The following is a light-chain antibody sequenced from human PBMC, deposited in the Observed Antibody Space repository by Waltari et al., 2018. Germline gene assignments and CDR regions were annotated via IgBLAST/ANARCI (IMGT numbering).Light chain of an antibody. CDR2: DTS. V-gene: IGKV3-20*01. J-gene: IGKJ1*01. CDR3: QHYVRLPAT. CDR1: QSVTRAL. Sequence: EILLTQSPGTLSLSPGERATLSCRAMQSVTRALAWYQQKPGQAPRLLIYDTSKRATGITDRFSGSGSGTDFSLTISRLEPEDFAVYYCQHYVRLPATFGQGTKVEIK.